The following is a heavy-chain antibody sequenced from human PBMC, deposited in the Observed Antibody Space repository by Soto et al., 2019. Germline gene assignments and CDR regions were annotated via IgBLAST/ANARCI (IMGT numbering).Heavy chain of an antibody. CDR2: MRGDNGTT. CDR3: PRAGSGYGGSVGCIYYFDY. J-gene: IGHJ4*02. CDR1: GYPFNSFD. D-gene: IGHD3-10*01. V-gene: IGHV1-18*01. Sequence: KVAWKASGYPFNSFDSSWERQAPREGLEWSGTMRGDNGTTNYAEKIKGRVTITIESSISTSYMELRSLRSDDTAVYYCPRAGSGYGGSVGCIYYFDYWGQGTLVTVSS.